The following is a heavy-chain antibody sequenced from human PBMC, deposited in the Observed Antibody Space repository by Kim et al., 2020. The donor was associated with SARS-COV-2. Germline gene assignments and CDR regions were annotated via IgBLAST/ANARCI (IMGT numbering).Heavy chain of an antibody. V-gene: IGHV4-34*01. CDR2: INHSGST. Sequence: SETLSLTCAVYGGSFSGYYWSWIRQPPGKGLEWIGEINHSGSTNYNPSLKSRVTISVDTSKNQFSLKLSSVTAADTAVYYCASRPMVRGVINWFDPWGQGTLVTVSS. CDR3: ASRPMVRGVINWFDP. CDR1: GGSFSGYY. J-gene: IGHJ5*02. D-gene: IGHD3-10*01.